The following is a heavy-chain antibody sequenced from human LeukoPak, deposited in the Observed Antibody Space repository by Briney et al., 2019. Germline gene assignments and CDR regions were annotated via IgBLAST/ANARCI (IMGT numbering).Heavy chain of an antibody. Sequence: ASVKVSCLASRFTFTPYYIHWVRQAPAQGLEWMGKINPNSGYKEYTYNFHGRVSTTRDTSISTVYMELARLTSDDTAVYYCAREGGRNLGEYWFDPWGEGSMVSVSS. D-gene: IGHD3-16*01. V-gene: IGHV1-2*02. CDR1: RFTFTPYY. CDR2: INPNSGYK. CDR3: AREGGRNLGEYWFDP. J-gene: IGHJ5*02.